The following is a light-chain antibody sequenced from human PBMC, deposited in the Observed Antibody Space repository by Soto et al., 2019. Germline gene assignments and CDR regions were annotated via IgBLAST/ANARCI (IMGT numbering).Light chain of an antibody. Sequence: EFVLTQSPATLSVSPGARAPLSCRASQSVTNNQLAWFRQKPGQAPRLLIWGASNRATGIPDRFSGSGSGTDFTLTISRLEPEDFVMFYCYQYGSTPPTFGQGTKVDIK. CDR1: QSVTNNQ. V-gene: IGKV3-20*01. J-gene: IGKJ1*01. CDR2: GAS. CDR3: YQYGSTPPT.